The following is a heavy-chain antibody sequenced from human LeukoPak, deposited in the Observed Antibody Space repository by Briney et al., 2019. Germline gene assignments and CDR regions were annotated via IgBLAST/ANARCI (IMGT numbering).Heavy chain of an antibody. Sequence: GGSLRLSCAASGFTFSSYGMHWVRQAPGKGLERVAFIRYDGSNKYYADSVKGRFTISRDNSKNTLYLQMNSLRAEDTAVYYCAKDHRSGWYFEAWGQGTLVTVSS. V-gene: IGHV3-30*02. CDR3: AKDHRSGWYFEA. D-gene: IGHD6-19*01. J-gene: IGHJ4*02. CDR1: GFTFSSYG. CDR2: IRYDGSNK.